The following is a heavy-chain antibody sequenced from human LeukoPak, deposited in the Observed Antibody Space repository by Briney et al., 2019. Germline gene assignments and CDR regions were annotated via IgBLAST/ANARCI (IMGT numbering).Heavy chain of an antibody. CDR3: VKAHCSGKSCYYFDY. Sequence: PGGSLRLSCAASGFTFDDYAMHWVRQPPGKGLEWVSGISWNSVNIGYADSVKGRFTISRDNAKHSLQLQMNSLRVEDTALYYCVKAHCSGKSCYYFDYWGQGTLVTVSS. CDR2: ISWNSVNI. V-gene: IGHV3-9*01. D-gene: IGHD2-15*01. J-gene: IGHJ4*02. CDR1: GFTFDDYA.